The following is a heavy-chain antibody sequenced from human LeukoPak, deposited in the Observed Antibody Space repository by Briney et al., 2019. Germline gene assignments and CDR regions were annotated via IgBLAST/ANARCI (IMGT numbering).Heavy chain of an antibody. CDR1: GGSFSGYY. CDR2: IYYSGST. J-gene: IGHJ6*02. D-gene: IGHD3-3*01. V-gene: IGHV4-59*01. Sequence: SETLSLTCAVYGGSFSGYYWSWIRQPPGKGLEWIGYIYYSGSTNYNPSLKSRVTISVDTSKNQFSLKLSSVTAADTAVYYCARVGNYDFWSGYYLHYYYGMDVWGQGTTVTVSS. CDR3: ARVGNYDFWSGYYLHYYYGMDV.